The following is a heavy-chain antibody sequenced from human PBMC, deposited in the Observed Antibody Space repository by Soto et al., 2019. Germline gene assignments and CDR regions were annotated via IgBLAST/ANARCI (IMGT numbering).Heavy chain of an antibody. V-gene: IGHV4-59*08. J-gene: IGHJ4*01. D-gene: IGHD3-10*01. CDR3: ARIRVLPGHYFDY. CDR2: IYYSGST. CDR1: GGSISSYY. Sequence: PSETLSLTCTVSGGSISSYYWSWIRQPPGKGLEWIGYIYYSGSTNYNPSLKSRVTISVDTSKNQFSLKLSSVTAADTAVYYCARIRVLPGHYFDYWGQGTLVTVSS.